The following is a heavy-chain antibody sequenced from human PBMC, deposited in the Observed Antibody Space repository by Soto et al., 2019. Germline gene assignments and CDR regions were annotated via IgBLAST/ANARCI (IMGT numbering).Heavy chain of an antibody. CDR1: GASMNSYH. CDR2: IHSSGST. J-gene: IGHJ5*02. D-gene: IGHD6-13*01. Sequence: QVQLQASGPGLVKPSETLSLTCTVSGASMNSYHWSWIRQPAGKGLEWIGHIHSSGSTNSNPSLKSRVTMSVDTSKNQFSLRLMSLTAADTAVYYCARDQGVAAAGITWLDHWGQGSLVTVSS. V-gene: IGHV4-4*07. CDR3: ARDQGVAAAGITWLDH.